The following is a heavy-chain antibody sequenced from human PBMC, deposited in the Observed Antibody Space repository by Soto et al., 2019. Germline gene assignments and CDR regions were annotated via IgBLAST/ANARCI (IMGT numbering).Heavy chain of an antibody. CDR2: ISSDGSNT. CDR1: GFTFSKYA. Sequence: GGSLRLSCAGSGFTFSKYAMHWARQAPGKGLEWVASISSDGSNTYYADSVKGRFTISRDKSKNTLYLQMNSLRTDDTALYYCTKDRGSSTWNRFNWFDPWGQGTLVTVSS. V-gene: IGHV3-30*18. D-gene: IGHD6-13*01. J-gene: IGHJ5*02. CDR3: TKDRGSSTWNRFNWFDP.